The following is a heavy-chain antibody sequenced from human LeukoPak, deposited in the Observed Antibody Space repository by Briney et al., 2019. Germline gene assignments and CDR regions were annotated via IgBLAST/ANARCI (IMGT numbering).Heavy chain of an antibody. CDR2: INHSGST. D-gene: IGHD2-15*01. J-gene: IGHJ3*02. CDR3: ARDPFGYCSGGSCYDVAFDI. Sequence: SETLSLTCAVYGGSFSGYYWSWIRQPPGKGLEWIGEINHSGSTNYNPSLKSRVTISVDTSKNQFSLKLSSVTAADTAVYYCARDPFGYCSGGSCYDVAFDIWGQGTMVTVSS. CDR1: GGSFSGYY. V-gene: IGHV4-34*01.